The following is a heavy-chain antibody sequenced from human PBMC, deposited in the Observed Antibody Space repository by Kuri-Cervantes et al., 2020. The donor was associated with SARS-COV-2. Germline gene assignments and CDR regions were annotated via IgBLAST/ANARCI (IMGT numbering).Heavy chain of an antibody. V-gene: IGHV3-21*01. CDR3: ARVHKAGATYYYYYMDV. CDR2: ISSSSYI. D-gene: IGHD1-26*01. J-gene: IGHJ6*03. Sequence: GGSLRLSCAASGFTFSSYSMNWVRQAPGKGLEWVSSISSSSYIYYADSVKGRFTISRDNAKNSLYLQMNSLRAEDTAVYYCARVHKAGATYYYYYMDVWGKGTTVTVSS. CDR1: GFTFSSYS.